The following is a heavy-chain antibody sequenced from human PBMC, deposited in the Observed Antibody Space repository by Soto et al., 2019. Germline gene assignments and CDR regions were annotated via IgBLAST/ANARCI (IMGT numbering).Heavy chain of an antibody. CDR1: GFGFSSYG. D-gene: IGHD2-21*01. V-gene: IGHV3-30*03. CDR3: AREGLLGLVKIIPPDY. Sequence: VQLLESGGGVAQPGRSLRLSCRASGFGFSSYGMLWVRQAPGKGPEWVAFISFDGSTQYYADSVRGRFTISRDNSENTLYLQLDTLRVEDTAMYYCAREGLLGLVKIIPPDYWGQAAQVTVSA. CDR2: ISFDGSTQ. J-gene: IGHJ4*02.